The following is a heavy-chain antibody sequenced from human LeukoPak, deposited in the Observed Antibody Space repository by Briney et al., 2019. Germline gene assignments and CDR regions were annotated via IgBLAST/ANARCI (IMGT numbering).Heavy chain of an antibody. CDR2: ISYDGSNK. J-gene: IGHJ4*02. CDR1: GFTFSSYA. Sequence: GGSLRLSCAASGFTFSSYAMPWVRQAPGKGLEWVAVISYDGSNKYYADSVKGRFTISRDNSKNTLYLQMNSLRAEDTAVYYCARGVLLPYFDYWGQGTLVTVSS. CDR3: ARGVLLPYFDY. V-gene: IGHV3-30-3*01. D-gene: IGHD2-15*01.